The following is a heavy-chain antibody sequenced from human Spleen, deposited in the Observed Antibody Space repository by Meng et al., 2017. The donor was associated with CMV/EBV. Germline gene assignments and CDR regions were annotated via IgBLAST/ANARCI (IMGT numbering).Heavy chain of an antibody. D-gene: IGHD3-10*01. J-gene: IGHJ4*02. V-gene: IGHV3-33*06. CDR2: IRYNGSNK. Sequence: RSYAMNGVRQAPGKGLEWVAVIRYNGSNKYYADSGKGRFTIARDNSKNTLYLQMNSLRAEDTAVYYCAKDGGEVRGVIITAPNFDYWGQGTLVTVSS. CDR3: AKDGGEVRGVIITAPNFDY. CDR1: RSYA.